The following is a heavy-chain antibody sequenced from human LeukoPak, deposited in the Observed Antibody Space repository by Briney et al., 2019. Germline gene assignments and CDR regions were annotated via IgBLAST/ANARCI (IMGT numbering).Heavy chain of an antibody. V-gene: IGHV4-39*01. CDR1: GGSISSSSYY. Sequence: SETLSLTCTVSGGSISSSSYYWGWIRQPPGKGLEWIGSIYYSGSTYYNPSLKSRVTISVDTSKNQFSLKLSSVTVADTAVYYCARHVIRWFDPWGQGTLVTVSS. D-gene: IGHD2/OR15-2a*01. J-gene: IGHJ5*02. CDR2: IYYSGST. CDR3: ARHVIRWFDP.